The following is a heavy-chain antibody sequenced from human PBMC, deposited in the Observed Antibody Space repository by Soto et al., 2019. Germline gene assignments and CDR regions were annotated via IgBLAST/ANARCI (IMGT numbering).Heavy chain of an antibody. CDR1: GGSVSSGSYQ. CDR2: IHVSGST. V-gene: IGHV4-61*01. Sequence: QVQLQESGPGLVKPSETLSLTCTVSGGSVSSGSYQWTWIRQPPGKGLEWIGYIHVSGSTNDNPSLKGRVTMSIDTSKNQFSLKLSSVTAADTAVYYCARDGRGMDVWGQGTKVTVSS. J-gene: IGHJ6*02. CDR3: ARDGRGMDV.